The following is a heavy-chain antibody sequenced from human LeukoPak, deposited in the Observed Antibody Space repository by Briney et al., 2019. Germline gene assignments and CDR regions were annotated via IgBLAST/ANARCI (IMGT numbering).Heavy chain of an antibody. CDR1: GYTFTTYS. J-gene: IGHJ4*02. V-gene: IGHV1-2*02. CDR2: INPNSGGT. CDR3: VRSGDVVPLGC. D-gene: IGHD4-17*01. Sequence: ASVKVSCKASGYTFTTYSIHWVRQAPGQGLEWVGWINPNSGGTNYAQKFQGRVTMTRDTSISTAYMELSSLRSDDTAIYYCVRSGDVVPLGCWGQGTLVTVSS.